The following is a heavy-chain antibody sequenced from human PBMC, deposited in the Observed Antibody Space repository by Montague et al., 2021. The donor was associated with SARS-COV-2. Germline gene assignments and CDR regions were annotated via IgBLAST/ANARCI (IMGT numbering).Heavy chain of an antibody. CDR1: GGSISSGYFY. CDR3: AGVCTVTYYFDY. J-gene: IGHJ4*02. D-gene: IGHD2-8*02. V-gene: IGHV4-61*02. CDR2: IYPGGNT. Sequence: TLSLTCTVYGGSISSGYFYWSWIPQPAGKGLEWIGLIYPGGNTNHTPTLKSRVTISVDTSKDQLSLKLSSVTAADTAVYYCAGVCTVTYYFDYWGRGTLVTVSS.